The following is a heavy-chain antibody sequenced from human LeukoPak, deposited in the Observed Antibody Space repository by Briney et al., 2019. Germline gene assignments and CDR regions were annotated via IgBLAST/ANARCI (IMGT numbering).Heavy chain of an antibody. Sequence: GGALRLSCAASGVTFSSYAMHWVRQAPGKGLEWVAVISYDGINKYYADSVKGRFTIYRDNYKTTLYLQMNSLRAEDTAVYYCARDYSSSSRYFDYWGQGTLVTVSS. J-gene: IGHJ4*02. CDR3: ARDYSSSSRYFDY. CDR1: GVTFSSYA. D-gene: IGHD6-6*01. V-gene: IGHV3-30*04. CDR2: ISYDGINK.